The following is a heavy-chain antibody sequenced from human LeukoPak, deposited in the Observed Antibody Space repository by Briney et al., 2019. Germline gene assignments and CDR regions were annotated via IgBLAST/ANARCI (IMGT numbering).Heavy chain of an antibody. CDR1: GFTFSTYE. Sequence: GGSLRLSCAASGFTFSTYEMNWVRQAPGKGLEWVSYISPSGSTIYYADSVKGRFTISRDNAKNSLYLQMNSLRAEDTAVYYCAGIYYGSGSFDYWGQGTLVTVSS. J-gene: IGHJ4*02. CDR2: ISPSGSTI. D-gene: IGHD3-10*01. V-gene: IGHV3-48*03. CDR3: AGIYYGSGSFDY.